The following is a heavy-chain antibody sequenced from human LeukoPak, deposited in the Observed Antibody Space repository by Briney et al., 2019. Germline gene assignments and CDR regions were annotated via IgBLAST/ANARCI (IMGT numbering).Heavy chain of an antibody. V-gene: IGHV3-21*01. D-gene: IGHD4-11*01. CDR2: ISSSSSYI. J-gene: IGHJ6*03. CDR3: ARDMRDYMDYYYSSMDV. Sequence: PGGSLRLSCAASGFTFSSYSMNWVRQAPGKGLEWVSSISSSSSYIYYADPVKGRFTISRDNAKNSLHLQMNSLRAEDTAVYYCARDMRDYMDYYYSSMDVWGKGTTVTVSS. CDR1: GFTFSSYS.